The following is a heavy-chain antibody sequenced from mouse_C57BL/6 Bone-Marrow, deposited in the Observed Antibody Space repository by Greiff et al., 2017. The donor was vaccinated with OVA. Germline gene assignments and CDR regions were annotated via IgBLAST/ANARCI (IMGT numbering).Heavy chain of an antibody. Sequence: QVQLQQPGAELVRPGSSVKLSCKASGYTFTSYWMDWVKQRPGQGLEWIGNIYPSDSETHYNQKFKDKATLTVDKSSSTAYMQLSSLTSEDSAVYYCARGGVLNYYGRDYFDYWGQGTTLTVSS. V-gene: IGHV1-61*01. J-gene: IGHJ2*01. CDR3: ARGGVLNYYGRDYFDY. CDR1: GYTFTSYW. CDR2: IYPSDSET. D-gene: IGHD1-1*01.